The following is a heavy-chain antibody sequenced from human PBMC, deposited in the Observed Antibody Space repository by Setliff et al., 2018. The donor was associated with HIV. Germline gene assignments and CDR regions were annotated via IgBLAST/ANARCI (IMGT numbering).Heavy chain of an antibody. Sequence: SVKVSCKASGGTFNNYAISWVRQAPGQGLEWVGGIIPLFGTTNHAQKFQGRVTITADESTNTAHMELNSLRSIDTAMYYCATVFYYNSESYSLDYWGQGMLVTVPQ. CDR2: IIPLFGTT. CDR3: ATVFYYNSESYSLDY. CDR1: GGTFNNYA. V-gene: IGHV1-69*13. J-gene: IGHJ4*02. D-gene: IGHD3-10*01.